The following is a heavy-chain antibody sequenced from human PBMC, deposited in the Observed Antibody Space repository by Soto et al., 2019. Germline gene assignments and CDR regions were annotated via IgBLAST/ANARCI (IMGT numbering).Heavy chain of an antibody. D-gene: IGHD4-17*01. J-gene: IGHJ3*02. CDR3: ARRDRLRLVRAFDI. CDR1: GGSISSSSYY. V-gene: IGHV4-39*01. CDR2: IYYSGST. Sequence: QLQLQESGPGLVKPSETLSLTCTVSGGSISSSSYYWGWIRQPPGKGLEWIGSIYYSGSTYYNPSLKSRGTISVDTSKNQFSLKLSSVTAADTAVYYCARRDRLRLVRAFDIWGQGTMVTVSS.